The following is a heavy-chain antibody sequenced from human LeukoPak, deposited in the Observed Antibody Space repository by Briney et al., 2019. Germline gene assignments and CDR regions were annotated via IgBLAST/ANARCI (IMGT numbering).Heavy chain of an antibody. CDR1: GGSISSYY. CDR3: AGSIAAAGTFGY. V-gene: IGHV4-59*08. Sequence: SETLSLTCTVSGGSISSYYWSWMRQPPGEGLEWSGYIYYSGSTNYNPSLKSRVTISVDTSKNQFSLKLSSVTAADTAVYYCAGSIAAAGTFGYWGQGTLVTVSS. CDR2: IYYSGST. J-gene: IGHJ4*02. D-gene: IGHD6-13*01.